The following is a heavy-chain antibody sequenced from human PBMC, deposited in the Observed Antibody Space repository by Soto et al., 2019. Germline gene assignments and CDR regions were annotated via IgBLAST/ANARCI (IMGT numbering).Heavy chain of an antibody. J-gene: IGHJ6*02. V-gene: IGHV4-59*01. D-gene: IGHD5-12*01. Sequence: SETLSLTCTVSGGSISGYYWSWIRQPPGKGLEWIGYIHYSGSTTYNPSLKSRVTISVDKSKNQYSLRLSSVTNADTAVYYCARDEHYSGYANYGMDVWGQGTTVTVSS. CDR2: IHYSGST. CDR3: ARDEHYSGYANYGMDV. CDR1: GGSISGYY.